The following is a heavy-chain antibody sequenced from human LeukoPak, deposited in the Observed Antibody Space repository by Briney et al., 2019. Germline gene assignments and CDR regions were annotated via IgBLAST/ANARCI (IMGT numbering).Heavy chain of an antibody. CDR3: ARDPGPYTAMAIFDY. V-gene: IGHV3-21*01. D-gene: IGHD5-18*01. CDR2: ISSSSSYI. Sequence: GGSLRLSCAASGFTFSSYSMNWVRQAPGKGLEWVSSISSSSSYIYYADSVKGRFTISRDNAKNTLYLQMNSLRAEDTAVYYCARDPGPYTAMAIFDYWGQGTLVTVSS. J-gene: IGHJ4*02. CDR1: GFTFSSYS.